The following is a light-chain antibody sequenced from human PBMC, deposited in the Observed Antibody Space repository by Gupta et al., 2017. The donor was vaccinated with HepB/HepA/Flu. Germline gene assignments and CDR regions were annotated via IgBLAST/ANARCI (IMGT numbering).Light chain of an antibody. CDR3: QQHGRVFIT. Sequence: IVLTQSPDTLSLSPGERATLSCRASQSISSNYLSGYQQKSGQAPRRLIYGAANRATGSPDRCSGSGSGPDVILIISSLEAEDVSMDYCQQHGRVFITFGRGTKVDIK. CDR2: GAA. V-gene: IGKV3-20*01. J-gene: IGKJ3*01. CDR1: QSISSNY.